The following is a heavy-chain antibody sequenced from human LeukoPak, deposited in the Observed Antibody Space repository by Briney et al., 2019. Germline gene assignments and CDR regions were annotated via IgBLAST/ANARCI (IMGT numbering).Heavy chain of an antibody. CDR3: DGGNGVY. CDR2: ISGSGGST. V-gene: IGHV3-23*01. D-gene: IGHD4-23*01. CDR1: GFTFSSYA. Sequence: GGTLRLSCAASGFTFSSYAMNWVRQAPGKGLEWVSSISGSGGSTYYADSVKGRFTISRDNSKNTLYLQINSLRAEDTAVYYCDGGNGVYWGQGTLVTVSS. J-gene: IGHJ4*02.